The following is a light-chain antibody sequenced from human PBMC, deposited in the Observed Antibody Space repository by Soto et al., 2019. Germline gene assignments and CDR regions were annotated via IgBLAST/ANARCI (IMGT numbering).Light chain of an antibody. Sequence: IVLTQSPGTLSLAPGERATLSCRASQSVSSSYLAWYQQKPGQAPRLLIYGASSRATGIPDRFSGSGSGTDFTLTISRLEPEDFAVYYCQQYGSSPPLYTLGQGTKLE. V-gene: IGKV3-20*01. CDR2: GAS. J-gene: IGKJ2*01. CDR1: QSVSSSY. CDR3: QQYGSSPPLYT.